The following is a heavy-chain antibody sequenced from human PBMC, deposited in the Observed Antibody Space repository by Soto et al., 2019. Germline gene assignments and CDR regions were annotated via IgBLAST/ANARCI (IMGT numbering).Heavy chain of an antibody. Sequence: QVQLQESGPGLVKPSGTLSLTCAVSGGSISSSNWWSWVRQPPGKGLAWIGEIYHSGSTNYNPSPKSLVTRTVGKYKNQFSLKQSAVPAADTAVYYCGRVVTTYQPRYGIDVLGQGTTVTVPS. CDR2: IYHSGST. CDR1: GGSISSSNW. J-gene: IGHJ6*02. D-gene: IGHD4-17*01. V-gene: IGHV4-4*02. CDR3: GRVVTTYQPRYGIDV.